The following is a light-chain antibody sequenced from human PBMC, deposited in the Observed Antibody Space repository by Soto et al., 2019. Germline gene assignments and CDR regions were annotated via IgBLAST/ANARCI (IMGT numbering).Light chain of an antibody. CDR2: DVS. CDR1: SSDVGGYNY. J-gene: IGLJ1*01. Sequence: LTQPASVSGSPGQSITISCTGTSSDVGGYNYVSWYQQHPGKAPKLMIYDVSNRPSGVSNRFSGSKSGNTASLTISGLQAEDEADYYCSSYTSSSPYVFGNGTKVTVL. CDR3: SSYTSSSPYV. V-gene: IGLV2-14*01.